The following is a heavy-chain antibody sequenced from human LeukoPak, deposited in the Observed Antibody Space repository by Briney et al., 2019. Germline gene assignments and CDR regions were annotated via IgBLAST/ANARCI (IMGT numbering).Heavy chain of an antibody. CDR3: ARSIRITMVRGVIPPDY. CDR1: GFTFSSYA. J-gene: IGHJ4*02. CDR2: ISGSGGST. D-gene: IGHD3-10*01. Sequence: GGSLRLSCAASGFTFSSYAMSWVRQAPGKGLEWVSAISGSGGSTYYADSVKGRFTISRDNSKNTLYLQMNSLRAEDTAVYYCARSIRITMVRGVIPPDYWGQGTLVTVSS. V-gene: IGHV3-23*01.